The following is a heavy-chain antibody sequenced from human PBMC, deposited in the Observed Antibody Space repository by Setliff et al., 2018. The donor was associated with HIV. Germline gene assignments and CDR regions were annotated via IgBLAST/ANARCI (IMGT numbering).Heavy chain of an antibody. CDR1: GDSISSSSYF. V-gene: IGHV4-39*01. D-gene: IGHD6-19*01. CDR3: ARHDGGGWYVRVLATSFDY. J-gene: IGHJ4*02. Sequence: ETLSLTCSVSGDSISSSSYFWGWIRQPPGKGLEWIGSIYYSGATYYKPSLKSRLTIAIDTSKNQFSLKLSSVTAADTAVYYCARHDGGGWYVRVLATSFDYWGQGTLVTVSS. CDR2: IYYSGAT.